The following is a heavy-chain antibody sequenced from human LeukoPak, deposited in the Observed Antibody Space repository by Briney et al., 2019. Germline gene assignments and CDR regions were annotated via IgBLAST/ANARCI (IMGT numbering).Heavy chain of an antibody. CDR3: ARDSGLWSSEYYFDY. CDR1: GFTFSGYS. Sequence: GGSLRLSCAASGFTFSGYSMNWVRQAPGKGLEWVSSISTSSSYIYYADSVKGRFTISRDNAKNSLYLQMNSLRAEDAAVYYCARDSGLWSSEYYFDYWGQGTLVTVSS. J-gene: IGHJ4*02. D-gene: IGHD2-15*01. CDR2: ISTSSSYI. V-gene: IGHV3-21*01.